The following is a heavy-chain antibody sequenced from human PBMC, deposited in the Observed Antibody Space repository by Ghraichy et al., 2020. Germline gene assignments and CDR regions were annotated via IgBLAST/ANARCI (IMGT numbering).Heavy chain of an antibody. D-gene: IGHD2-21*02. Sequence: SETLSLTCTVSGGSISSYYWSWIRQPPGKGLEWIGYIYYSGSTNYNPSLKSRVTISVDTSKNQFSLKLSSVTAADTAVYYCARTYCGGDCYSIGWFDPWGQGTLVTVSS. V-gene: IGHV4-59*01. CDR3: ARTYCGGDCYSIGWFDP. CDR1: GGSISSYY. J-gene: IGHJ5*02. CDR2: IYYSGST.